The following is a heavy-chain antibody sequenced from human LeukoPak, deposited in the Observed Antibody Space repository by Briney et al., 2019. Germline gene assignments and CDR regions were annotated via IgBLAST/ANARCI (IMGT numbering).Heavy chain of an antibody. J-gene: IGHJ4*02. CDR2: SIPIFGAA. V-gene: IGHV1-69*13. CDR1: GGTFNNYA. D-gene: IGHD3-9*01. CDR3: ARGSYYDVSTGYLEHYFDY. Sequence: SVKVSCKASGGTFNNYAIMWVRQAPGQGLESMGGSIPIFGAANYADKFQGRVTITADESTSTAYMELSSLGSEDTAVYYCARGSYYDVSTGYLEHYFDYWGQGTLVTVSS.